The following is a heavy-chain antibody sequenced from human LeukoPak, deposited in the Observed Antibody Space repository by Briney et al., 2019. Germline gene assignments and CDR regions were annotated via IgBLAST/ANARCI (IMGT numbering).Heavy chain of an antibody. V-gene: IGHV1-24*01. Sequence: ASVKVSCKVSGYTLTELSMHWVRQAPGKGLEWMGGFDPEDGETIYAQKFQGRVTMTEDTSTDTAYMELISLRSEDTAVYYCATGLLGIAVAGTDYWGQGTLVTVSS. CDR2: FDPEDGET. J-gene: IGHJ4*02. D-gene: IGHD6-19*01. CDR1: GYTLTELS. CDR3: ATGLLGIAVAGTDY.